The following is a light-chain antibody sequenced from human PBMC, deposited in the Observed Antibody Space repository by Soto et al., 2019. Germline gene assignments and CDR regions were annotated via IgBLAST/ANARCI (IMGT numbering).Light chain of an antibody. CDR3: SSYTTNSTWV. CDR1: ITDVGSSNY. V-gene: IGLV2-14*01. CDR2: DVS. Sequence: QSALTQPASVSGSPGQSITISCTGTITDVGSSNYVSWYKQHPGKAPKLMIYDVSNRPSGVSNRFSGSKSGNTASLTISGLQAEDEAEYYCSSYTTNSTWVFGGGTKLTVL. J-gene: IGLJ2*01.